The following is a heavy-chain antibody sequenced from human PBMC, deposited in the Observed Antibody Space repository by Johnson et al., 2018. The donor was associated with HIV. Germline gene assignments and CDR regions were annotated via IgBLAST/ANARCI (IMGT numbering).Heavy chain of an antibody. CDR3: AKLPVLYGDFDDAFNI. V-gene: IGHV3-66*04. CDR1: GFTFSSYA. D-gene: IGHD4-17*01. J-gene: IGHJ3*02. Sequence: VQLVESGGGVVQPGRSLSLSCAASGFTFSSYAMSWVRQAPGKGLEWVSVIYSGGSTYYADSVKGRFTISRDNSKNTLYLQMNSLRAEDTAVYYCAKLPVLYGDFDDAFNIWGQGTMVTVSS. CDR2: IYSGGST.